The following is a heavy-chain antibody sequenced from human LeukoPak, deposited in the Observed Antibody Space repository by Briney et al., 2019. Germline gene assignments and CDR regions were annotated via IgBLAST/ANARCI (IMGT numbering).Heavy chain of an antibody. CDR2: IIPIFGTT. D-gene: IGHD5-12*01. CDR3: ARGDSGYDYGFDN. Sequence: AASVKVSCKASGGTFSSHAISWVRQAPGQGLEWVGGIIPIFGTTNYAQKFQGRATITTDESTSTSYMELRSLRSDDTAVYYCARGDSGYDYGFDNWGQGTLVTVSS. CDR1: GGTFSSHA. V-gene: IGHV1-69*05. J-gene: IGHJ4*02.